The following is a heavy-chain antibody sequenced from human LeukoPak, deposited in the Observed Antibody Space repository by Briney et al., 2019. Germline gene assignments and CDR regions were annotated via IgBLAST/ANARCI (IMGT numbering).Heavy chain of an antibody. CDR1: GYTFTGYY. Sequence: ASVKVSCKASGYTFTGYYMHWVRQAPGQGLEWMGRINPNSGGTNYAQKFQGRVTMTRDTSISTAYMELSRLRSDDTAVYYCARGNRYSSSQFDYWDQGTLVTVSS. CDR2: INPNSGGT. D-gene: IGHD6-13*01. CDR3: ARGNRYSSSQFDY. V-gene: IGHV1-2*06. J-gene: IGHJ4*02.